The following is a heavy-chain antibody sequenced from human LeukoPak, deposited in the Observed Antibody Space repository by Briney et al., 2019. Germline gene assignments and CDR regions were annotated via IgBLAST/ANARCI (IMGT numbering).Heavy chain of an antibody. Sequence: GGSLRLSCAASGFTFSSYAMSWVRQAPGKGLEWVSAISGSGGSTYYADSVKGRFTISRDNSKNTLYLQMNSLRAEDTAVYYCPPWDYYDSSGYSQSPDALDIGAKGTRVTVFS. V-gene: IGHV3-23*01. J-gene: IGHJ3*02. CDR1: GFTFSSYA. CDR3: PPWDYYDSSGYSQSPDALDI. CDR2: ISGSGGST. D-gene: IGHD3-22*01.